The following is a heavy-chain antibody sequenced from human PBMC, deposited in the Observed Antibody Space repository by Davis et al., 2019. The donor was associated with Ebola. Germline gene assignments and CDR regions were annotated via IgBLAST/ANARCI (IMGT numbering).Heavy chain of an antibody. V-gene: IGHV3-33*01. J-gene: IGHJ4*02. CDR2: IWYDGSNK. CDR1: GFTFSSYG. Sequence: PGGSLRLSCAASGFTFSSYGMHWVRQAPGKGLEWVAVIWYDGSNKYYADSVKGRFTISRDNSKNTLYLQMNSLRAEDTAVYYCARDYRSSCFDYWGQGTLVTVSS. D-gene: IGHD6-13*01. CDR3: ARDYRSSCFDY.